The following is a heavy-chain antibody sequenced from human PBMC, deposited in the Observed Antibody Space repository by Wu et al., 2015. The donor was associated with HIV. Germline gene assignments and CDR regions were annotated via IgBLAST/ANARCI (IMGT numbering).Heavy chain of an antibody. CDR1: GYTFTGYY. CDR3: ARVTRMVRGPITKGHVMDV. J-gene: IGHJ6*02. D-gene: IGHD3-10*01. V-gene: IGHV1-2*02. CDR2: INPNSGGT. Sequence: QVQLVQSGAEVKKPGASVKVSCKASGYTFTGYYIHWVRQAPGQGLEWMGWINPNSGGTNYAQKFQGRVTMTRDTSITTAYMEVSRLRSNDTAVYYCARVTRMVRGPITKGHVMDVWGQGTTVIVSS.